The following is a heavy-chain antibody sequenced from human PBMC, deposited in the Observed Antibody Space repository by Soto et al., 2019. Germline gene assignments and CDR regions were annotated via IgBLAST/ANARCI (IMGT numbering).Heavy chain of an antibody. V-gene: IGHV3-15*07. Sequence: GGSLRLSCAASGFTFSNAWMNWVRQAPGKGLEWVGRIKSKTDGGTTDYAAPVKGRFTISRDDSKNTLYLQMNSLKTEDTAVYYCTTDLPHSLNSGYDWGRDYYYYGMDVWGQGTTVTVSS. J-gene: IGHJ6*02. D-gene: IGHD5-12*01. CDR2: IKSKTDGGTT. CDR3: TTDLPHSLNSGYDWGRDYYYYGMDV. CDR1: GFTFSNAW.